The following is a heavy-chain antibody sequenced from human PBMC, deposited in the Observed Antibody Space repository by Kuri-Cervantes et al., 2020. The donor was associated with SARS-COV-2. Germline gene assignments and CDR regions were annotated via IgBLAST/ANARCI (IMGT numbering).Heavy chain of an antibody. CDR2: ISASYGST. Sequence: GGSLRLSCAASGFTFSSYWMSWVRQAPGKALEWVSGISASYGSTYHADSVKGRFTISRDNSANTLYLQMSSLRGEDTAVYYCAKHMGADPRRYALDVWGQGTTVTVSS. J-gene: IGHJ6*02. D-gene: IGHD4/OR15-4a*01. V-gene: IGHV3-23*01. CDR3: AKHMGADPRRYALDV. CDR1: GFTFSSYW.